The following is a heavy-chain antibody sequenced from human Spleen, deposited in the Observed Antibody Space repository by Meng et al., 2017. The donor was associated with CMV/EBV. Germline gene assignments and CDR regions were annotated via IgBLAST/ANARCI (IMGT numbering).Heavy chain of an antibody. D-gene: IGHD6-6*01. Sequence: GESLKISCVASGFTFSSFAMHWVRQAPGKGLEWVAVISYDGSHEHYADSVEGRFTISRDNSKNTLYLQMNSLRVEDTAVYYCAREAAYKYSSLELIDYWGQGTLVTVSS. J-gene: IGHJ4*02. V-gene: IGHV3-30*04. CDR3: AREAAYKYSSLELIDY. CDR2: ISYDGSHE. CDR1: GFTFSSFA.